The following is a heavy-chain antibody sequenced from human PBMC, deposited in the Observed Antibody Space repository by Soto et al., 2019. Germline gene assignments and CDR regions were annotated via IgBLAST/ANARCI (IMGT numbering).Heavy chain of an antibody. CDR2: IYYSGST. D-gene: IGHD2-2*01. V-gene: IGHV4-31*03. J-gene: IGHJ5*02. CDR3: ARRIVLVPAADQNWFDP. Sequence: TLSLTCTVSGGSISSGGYYWSWIRQHPGKGLEWIGYIYYSGSTYYNPSLKSRVTISVDTSKNQFSLKLSSVTAADTAVYYCARRIVLVPAADQNWFDPWGQGTLVTV. CDR1: GGSISSGGYY.